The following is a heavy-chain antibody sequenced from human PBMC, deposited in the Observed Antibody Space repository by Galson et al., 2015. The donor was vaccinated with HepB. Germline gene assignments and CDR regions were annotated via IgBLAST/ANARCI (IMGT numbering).Heavy chain of an antibody. CDR3: ARDKQNYYDSSGYPFDY. CDR2: INPSGGST. V-gene: IGHV1-46*01. J-gene: IGHJ4*02. CDR1: GYIFTNYG. Sequence: SVKVSCKASGYIFTNYGIAWVRQVPGQGLEWMGIINPSGGSTSYAQKFQGRVTMTRDTSTSTVYMELSSLRSEDTAVYYCARDKQNYYDSSGYPFDYWGQGTLVTVSS. D-gene: IGHD3-22*01.